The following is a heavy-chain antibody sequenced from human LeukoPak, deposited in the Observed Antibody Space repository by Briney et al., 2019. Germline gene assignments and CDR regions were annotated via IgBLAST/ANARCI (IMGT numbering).Heavy chain of an antibody. CDR3: ATPNGYYSYYFDY. D-gene: IGHD3-22*01. Sequence: GASVKVSCKASGGTFSSYAISWVRQAPGKGLEWMGGFDPEDGETIYAQKFQGRVTMTEDTSTDTAYMELSSLRSEDTAVYYCATPNGYYSYYFDYWGQGTLVTVSS. CDR1: GGTFSSYA. CDR2: FDPEDGET. J-gene: IGHJ4*02. V-gene: IGHV1-24*01.